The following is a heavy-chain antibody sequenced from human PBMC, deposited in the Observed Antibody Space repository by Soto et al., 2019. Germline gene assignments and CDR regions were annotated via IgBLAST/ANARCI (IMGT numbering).Heavy chain of an antibody. V-gene: IGHV1-18*04. Sequence: ASVKVSCKASGYTFTSYGISWVRQAPGKGLEWMGWISAYNGNTNYAQKLQGRVTMTTDTSTTTAYMELRSLRSHQTAVYYCPRADNSYDSSGYVDYWGQGTLVTVSS. CDR3: PRADNSYDSSGYVDY. D-gene: IGHD3-22*01. CDR1: GYTFTSYG. CDR2: ISAYNGNT. J-gene: IGHJ4*02.